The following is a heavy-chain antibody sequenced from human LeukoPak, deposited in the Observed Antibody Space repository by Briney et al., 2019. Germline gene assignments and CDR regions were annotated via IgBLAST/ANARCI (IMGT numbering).Heavy chain of an antibody. CDR2: IYSGGST. CDR3: ATTGWSSQRGAFDI. D-gene: IGHD2-15*01. J-gene: IGHJ3*02. CDR1: GFTVSSTY. Sequence: GGSLRLSCAASGFTVSSTYMSWVRQAPGKGLEWVSVIYSGGSTYYADSVKGRFTISRDNSKNTLYLQMNSLRGEDTAVYYCATTGWSSQRGAFDIWGQGTVVTVSS. V-gene: IGHV3-53*01.